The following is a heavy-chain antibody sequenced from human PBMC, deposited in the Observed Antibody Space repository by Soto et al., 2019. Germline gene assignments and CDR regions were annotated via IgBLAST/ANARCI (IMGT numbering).Heavy chain of an antibody. CDR1: GGSISSYY. V-gene: IGHV4-59*01. Sequence: SETLSLTCTVSGGSISSYYWSWIRQPPGKGLEWIGYIYYSGSTNYNPSLKSRVTISVDTSKNQFSLKLSSVTAADTAVYYCARVTIFGGVLPRAPDSFEILGQGTMVTVSS. D-gene: IGHD3-3*01. CDR3: ARVTIFGGVLPRAPDSFEI. CDR2: IYYSGST. J-gene: IGHJ3*02.